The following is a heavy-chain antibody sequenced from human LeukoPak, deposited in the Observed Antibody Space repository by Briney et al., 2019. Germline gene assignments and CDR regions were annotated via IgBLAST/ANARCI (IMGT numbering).Heavy chain of an antibody. V-gene: IGHV3-7*03. CDR2: IKHDGSEK. J-gene: IGHJ4*02. CDR3: ARDNFDWRPLDC. D-gene: IGHD3-9*01. CDR1: GFTFSSHW. Sequence: GGSLRLSCAGSGFTFSSHWMTWVRQTPGKGLEWVASIKHDGSEKNYVDSVKGRFTISRDNAKNSLYVEMNNQRGEDTAVYYCARDNFDWRPLDCWGQGTLVTVSS.